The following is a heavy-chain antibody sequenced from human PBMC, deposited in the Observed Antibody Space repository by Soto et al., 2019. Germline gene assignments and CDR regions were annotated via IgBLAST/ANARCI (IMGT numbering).Heavy chain of an antibody. Sequence: ASVKVSCKASGYNFPAYDIKWVRQASGQGLEWMGWMNPINGATGSARRFQGRVSMTRNTATGTAYLELTSLRSDDSAVYYCGRGPSPRAPAGGTPYYFAMDVWGQGTTVTVYS. J-gene: IGHJ6*02. V-gene: IGHV1-8*02. CDR1: GYNFPAYD. CDR2: MNPINGAT. CDR3: GRGPSPRAPAGGTPYYFAMDV. D-gene: IGHD6-13*01.